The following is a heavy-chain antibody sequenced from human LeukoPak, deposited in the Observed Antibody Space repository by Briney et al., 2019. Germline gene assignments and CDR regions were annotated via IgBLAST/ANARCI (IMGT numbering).Heavy chain of an antibody. Sequence: GESLKISCKGSGYSFSSYLDGWGGQMPGGGREWMGVIYPGDSDTRYSPSFQGQVTISADKSISTAYLQWSSLKASDTAMYYCAGGYCSGGSCYWFDPWGQGTLVTVSS. CDR1: GYSFSSYL. CDR3: AGGYCSGGSCYWFDP. V-gene: IGHV5-51*03. J-gene: IGHJ5*02. CDR2: IYPGDSDT. D-gene: IGHD2-15*01.